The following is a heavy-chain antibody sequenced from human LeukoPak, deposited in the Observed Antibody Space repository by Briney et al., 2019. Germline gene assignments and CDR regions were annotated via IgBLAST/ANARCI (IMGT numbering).Heavy chain of an antibody. CDR3: ASGGSGSYYKELDY. CDR2: IIPIFGTA. Sequence: SVKVSCKASGGTFSSYAISWVRQAPGQGLEWMGGIIPIFGTANYAQRFQGRVTITTDESTSTAYMELSSLRSEDTAVYYCASGGSGSYYKELDYWSQGTLVTVSS. V-gene: IGHV1-69*05. J-gene: IGHJ4*02. D-gene: IGHD3-10*01. CDR1: GGTFSSYA.